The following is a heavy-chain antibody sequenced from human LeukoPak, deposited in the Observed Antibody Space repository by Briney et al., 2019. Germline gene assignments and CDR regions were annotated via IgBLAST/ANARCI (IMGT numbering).Heavy chain of an antibody. CDR2: INHSGST. Sequence: SETLSLTCAVSGGSFSAYYWTWIRQPPGKGLEWIGEINHSGSTNYNPSLKSRVTISVDTSKNQFSLKLSSVTAADTAVYYCARGADRYSSSWYYHYYGMDVWGQGTTVTVSS. CDR3: ARGADRYSSSWYYHYYGMDV. V-gene: IGHV4-34*01. D-gene: IGHD6-13*01. CDR1: GGSFSAYY. J-gene: IGHJ6*02.